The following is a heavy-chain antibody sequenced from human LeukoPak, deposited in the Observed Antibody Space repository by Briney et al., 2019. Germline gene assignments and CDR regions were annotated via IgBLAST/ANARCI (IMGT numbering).Heavy chain of an antibody. V-gene: IGHV3-53*01. CDR3: ARGEPFDY. Sequence: PGGSLRLSCAASEFTVSSNYMSWVRQAPGKGLEWVSVIYSGGSTYYADSVKGRFTISRDNSKNTLYLQMNSLRAEDTAVYYCARGEPFDYWGQGTLVTVSS. CDR2: IYSGGST. CDR1: EFTVSSNY. J-gene: IGHJ4*02.